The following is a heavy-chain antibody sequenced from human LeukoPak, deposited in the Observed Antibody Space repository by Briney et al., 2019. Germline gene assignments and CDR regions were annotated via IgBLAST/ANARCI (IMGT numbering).Heavy chain of an antibody. Sequence: KPSETLSLTCTVSGASISRYYWSWIRQSPGKGLEWIGYIYNSETTNYNPSLKSRVAMSLYTSKSQFSLRLRSVTAADTPLYFCAGGGYCSSASCFAPLFDWWGRGILVTVSS. J-gene: IGHJ4*02. CDR1: GASISRYY. CDR3: AGGGYCSSASCFAPLFDW. D-gene: IGHD2-2*01. V-gene: IGHV4-59*01. CDR2: IYNSETT.